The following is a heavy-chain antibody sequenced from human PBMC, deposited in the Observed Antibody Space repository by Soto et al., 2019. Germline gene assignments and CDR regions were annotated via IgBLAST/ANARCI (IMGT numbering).Heavy chain of an antibody. Sequence: QLQLQESGPGLVKPSETLSLTCTVSGGSISSSSYYWGWIRQPPGKGLEWIGFIYYSGSTNYNPSLKSRVTISVDTSKNQFSLKLSSVTAADTAVYFCARAIHDYDSSGYLSFDYWGQGTLVTVSS. CDR2: IYYSGST. J-gene: IGHJ4*02. CDR1: GGSISSSSYY. CDR3: ARAIHDYDSSGYLSFDY. V-gene: IGHV4-61*05. D-gene: IGHD3-22*01.